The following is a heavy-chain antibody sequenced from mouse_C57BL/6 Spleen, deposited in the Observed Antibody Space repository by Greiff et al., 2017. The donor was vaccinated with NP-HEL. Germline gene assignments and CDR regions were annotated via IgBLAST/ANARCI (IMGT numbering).Heavy chain of an antibody. V-gene: IGHV1-64*01. J-gene: IGHJ2*01. D-gene: IGHD4-1*01. Sequence: VQLQQPGAELVKPGASVKLSCKASGYTFTSYWMHWVKQRPGQGLEWIGMIHPNSGSTNYNEKFKGKATLTVHKSSSTAYMQLSSLSAEDSAVYYCARATGTSEDWGQGTTLTVSS. CDR3: ARATGTSED. CDR1: GYTFTSYW. CDR2: IHPNSGST.